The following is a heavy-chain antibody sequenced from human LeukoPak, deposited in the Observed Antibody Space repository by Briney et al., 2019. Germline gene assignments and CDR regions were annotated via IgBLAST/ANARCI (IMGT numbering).Heavy chain of an antibody. Sequence: SETLSLTCAVSGYSISNGYYWGWIRQPPWKGLEWIGSVYHSGTNSYNPSLKSRVTISADTSKNEFSLKLSSVTAADTALYYCARDRSGNLPGHAFDIWGQGTMVTVSS. CDR2: VYHSGTN. D-gene: IGHD3-3*01. CDR1: GYSISNGYY. CDR3: ARDRSGNLPGHAFDI. V-gene: IGHV4-38-2*02. J-gene: IGHJ3*02.